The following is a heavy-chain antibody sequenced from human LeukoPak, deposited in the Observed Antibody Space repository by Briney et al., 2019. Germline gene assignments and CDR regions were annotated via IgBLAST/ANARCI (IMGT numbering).Heavy chain of an antibody. D-gene: IGHD3-10*01. Sequence: SETLSLTCTVSGGSISSGDFYWSWIRQSPGKGRQWIGYIYSSGGAYYYPSLSGRLTISLDKSKNQFSLKVTSVTAADTAVYYCARVSGYYGTGTYYLDNWGQGTLVTVSS. V-gene: IGHV4-30-4*08. CDR3: ARVSGYYGTGTYYLDN. CDR1: GGSISSGDFY. CDR2: IYSSGGA. J-gene: IGHJ4*02.